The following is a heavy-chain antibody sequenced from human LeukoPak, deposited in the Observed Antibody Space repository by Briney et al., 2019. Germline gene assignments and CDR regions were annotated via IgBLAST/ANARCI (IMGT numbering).Heavy chain of an antibody. J-gene: IGHJ6*02. V-gene: IGHV3-53*01. CDR1: GFTVSSNY. CDR3: ARDVTMVRGAQDYYGMDV. Sequence: GGSLRLSCAASGFTVSSNYMSWVRQAPGKGLEWVSVIYSGGSTYYVDSVKGRFTISRDNSKNTLYLQMNSLRAEDTAVYFCARDVTMVRGAQDYYGMDVWGQGTRSPSP. D-gene: IGHD3-10*01. CDR2: IYSGGST.